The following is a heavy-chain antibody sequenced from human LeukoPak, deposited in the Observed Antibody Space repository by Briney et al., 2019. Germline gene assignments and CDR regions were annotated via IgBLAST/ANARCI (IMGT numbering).Heavy chain of an antibody. CDR1: GFTFSSYW. Sequence: RSGGSLRLSCAASGFTFSSYWMSWVRQAPGKGLEWVANIKQDGSEKYYVDSVKGRFTISRGNAKNSLYLQMNSLRAEDTAVYYCARAIISSGWYEGDYWGQGTLVTVSS. CDR2: IKQDGSEK. J-gene: IGHJ4*02. CDR3: ARAIISSGWYEGDY. D-gene: IGHD6-19*01. V-gene: IGHV3-7*01.